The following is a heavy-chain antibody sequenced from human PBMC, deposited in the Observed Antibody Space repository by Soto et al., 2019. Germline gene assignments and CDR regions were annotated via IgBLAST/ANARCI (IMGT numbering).Heavy chain of an antibody. V-gene: IGHV1-2*02. CDR3: AREVNSGGWTSIPDWFEP. Sequence: ASVKVSCKASGYTFTGYYMHWVRQAPGQGLEWMGWINPNSGGTNYAQKFQGRVTMTRDTSISTAYMELSRLRSDDTAVYYCAREVNSGGWTSIPDWFEPWGQGTLVTVSS. J-gene: IGHJ5*02. D-gene: IGHD3-16*01. CDR2: INPNSGGT. CDR1: GYTFTGYY.